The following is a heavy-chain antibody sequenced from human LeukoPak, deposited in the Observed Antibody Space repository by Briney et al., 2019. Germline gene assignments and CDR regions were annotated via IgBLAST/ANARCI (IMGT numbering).Heavy chain of an antibody. V-gene: IGHV1-69*06. J-gene: IGHJ4*02. CDR1: GGTFSIYA. CDR3: ASGTTDIVVVPATLRNYYFDY. CDR2: IIPIFGTA. Sequence: ASVTVSCKASGGTFSIYAISWVRQAPGQGLEWMGGIIPIFGTANYAQKFQGRVTITADKSTSTAYMELSSLRSEDTAVYYCASGTTDIVVVPATLRNYYFDYWGQGTLVTVSS. D-gene: IGHD2-2*01.